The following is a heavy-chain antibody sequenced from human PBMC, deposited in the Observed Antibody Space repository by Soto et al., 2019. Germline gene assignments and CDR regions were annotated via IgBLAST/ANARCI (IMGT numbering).Heavy chain of an antibody. CDR3: ARERRGWDRVATSPLDAFDI. CDR2: IYSGGSA. J-gene: IGHJ3*02. Sequence: EVQLVESGGGLVQPGGSLRLSCAASGFTVSSNYMSWVRQAPGKGLEWVSVIYSGGSAYYADSVKSRFTISRDNAKNTLYLQMNSLRAEDTAVYYCARERRGWDRVATSPLDAFDIWGQGTMVTVSS. V-gene: IGHV3-66*01. CDR1: GFTVSSNY. D-gene: IGHD5-12*01.